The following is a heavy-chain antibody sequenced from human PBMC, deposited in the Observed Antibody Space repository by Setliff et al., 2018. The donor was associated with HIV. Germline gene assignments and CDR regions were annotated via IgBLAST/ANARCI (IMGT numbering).Heavy chain of an antibody. D-gene: IGHD3-16*01. V-gene: IGHV4-39*01. CDR3: ARGNFNY. Sequence: SISSSIYYWGWIRQPPGKGLEWIGSVYYGGSTYYNPSLKSRVTISVDTSKNQFSLKLSSVTAADTAVYYCARGNFNYWGQGTLVTVSS. CDR2: VYYGGST. J-gene: IGHJ4*02. CDR1: SISSSIYY.